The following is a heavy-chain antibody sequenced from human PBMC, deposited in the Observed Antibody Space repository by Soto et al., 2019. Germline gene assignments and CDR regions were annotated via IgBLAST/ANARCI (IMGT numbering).Heavy chain of an antibody. J-gene: IGHJ4*02. V-gene: IGHV4-59*01. CDR3: ARDSGSYYGHFDF. CDR1: WGSISNYY. Sequence: LEPLRVTWSVSWGSISNYYWSWIRQHPGKGLEWIGYIYYIGSTNYILSLKSRVTISVDTSKNQFSLKLSSVTAVDSVVYYCARDSGSYYGHFDFWGQGTLVIVTS. D-gene: IGHD1-26*01. CDR2: IYYIGST.